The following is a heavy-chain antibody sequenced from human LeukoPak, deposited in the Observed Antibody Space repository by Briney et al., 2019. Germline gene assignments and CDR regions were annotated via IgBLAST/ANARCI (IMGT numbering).Heavy chain of an antibody. V-gene: IGHV6-1*01. D-gene: IGHD6-19*01. CDR1: GGRVSSINGA. CDR3: ARDVGTSGWYTF. Sequence: SQTLSVPCAISGGRVSSINGAWNWIRPSPSRGLEWLGRTYYRSKWYTDYAPSVKGRITINPDTSSNQYSLQLDSVTPEDSAVYYYARDVGTSGWYTFWGQGTLVTVSS. CDR2: TYYRSKWYT. J-gene: IGHJ4*02.